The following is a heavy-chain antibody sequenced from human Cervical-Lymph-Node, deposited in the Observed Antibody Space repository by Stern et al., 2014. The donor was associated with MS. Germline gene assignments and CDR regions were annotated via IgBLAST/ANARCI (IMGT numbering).Heavy chain of an antibody. CDR1: GYTLSEIS. V-gene: IGHV1-24*01. CDR3: ATHRGRVTYYYGMDV. CDR2: FDPEHGET. D-gene: IGHD2-21*02. J-gene: IGHJ6*02. Sequence: QMKLVQSGAEVKKPGASVKGSCKVSGYTLSEISMHWERQAPGKGSEWMGGFDPEHGETRYAQKFQGRVTMAEDISTDTAYMELSSLRSEDTAVYYCATHRGRVTYYYGMDVWGQGTTVTVSS.